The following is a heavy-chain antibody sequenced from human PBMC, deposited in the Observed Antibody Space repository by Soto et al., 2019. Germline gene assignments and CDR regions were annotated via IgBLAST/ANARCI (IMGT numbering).Heavy chain of an antibody. V-gene: IGHV5-10-1*01. CDR1: GYSFTSYW. Sequence: GESLKISCKGSGYSFTSYWISWVRQMPGKGLEWMGRIDPSDSYTNYSPSFQGHVTISADKSISTAYLQWSSLKASDTAMYYCARQQFEMVHYYYYGMDVWGQGTTVTVSS. D-gene: IGHD6-13*01. CDR2: IDPSDSYT. CDR3: ARQQFEMVHYYYYGMDV. J-gene: IGHJ6*02.